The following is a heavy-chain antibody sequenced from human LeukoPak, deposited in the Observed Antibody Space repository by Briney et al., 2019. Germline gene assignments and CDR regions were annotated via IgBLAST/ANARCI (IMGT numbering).Heavy chain of an antibody. Sequence: GGSLRLSCAASGFTFSSYAISWVRQAPGQGLEWMGRIIPILGIANYAQKFQGRVTITADKSTSTAYMELSSLRSEDTAVYYCARGLAPFIAVAGHFDYWGQGTLVTVSS. CDR2: IIPILGIA. CDR1: GFTFSSYA. V-gene: IGHV1-69*04. D-gene: IGHD6-19*01. J-gene: IGHJ4*02. CDR3: ARGLAPFIAVAGHFDY.